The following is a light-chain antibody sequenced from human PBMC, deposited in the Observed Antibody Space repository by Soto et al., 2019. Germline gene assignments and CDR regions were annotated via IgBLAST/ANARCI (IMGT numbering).Light chain of an antibody. Sequence: QPVLTQPASVSGSPGQSITISCTGTSSDVGGYNYVSWYQQHPGKAPKLMIYDVSNRPSGVSNRFSGSKSGNTASLTISGLQAEDEADYYCSSYTSTFGGGTQLTVL. J-gene: IGLJ2*01. V-gene: IGLV2-14*01. CDR3: SSYTST. CDR2: DVS. CDR1: SSDVGGYNY.